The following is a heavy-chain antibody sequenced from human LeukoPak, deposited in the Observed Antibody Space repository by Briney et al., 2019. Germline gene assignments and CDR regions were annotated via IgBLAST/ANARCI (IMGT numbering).Heavy chain of an antibody. D-gene: IGHD3-3*01. V-gene: IGHV3-11*04. J-gene: IGHJ6*03. Sequence: GGSLRLSCAASGFTFSDYYMSWIRQAPGKGLEWVSYISSSGSTIYYADSVKGRFTISRDNAKNSLYLQMNSLRAEDTAVYYCARVHYDFWSGPEQNYMDVWGKGTTVTVSS. CDR2: ISSSGSTI. CDR3: ARVHYDFWSGPEQNYMDV. CDR1: GFTFSDYY.